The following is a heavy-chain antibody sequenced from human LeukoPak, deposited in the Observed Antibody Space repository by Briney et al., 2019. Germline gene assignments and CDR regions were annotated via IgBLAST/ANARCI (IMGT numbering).Heavy chain of an antibody. J-gene: IGHJ6*03. CDR2: ISAYNGNT. CDR3: ARDYSSPNIQLWSLGYYYYMDV. D-gene: IGHD5-18*01. Sequence: ASVKVSCKASGYTFTSYGINWVRQAPGQGLEWMGWISAYNGNTNYAQKFQGRVTMTTDTSTSTAYMELRSLRSDDTAVYYCARDYSSPNIQLWSLGYYYYMDVWGKGTTVTVSS. V-gene: IGHV1-18*01. CDR1: GYTFTSYG.